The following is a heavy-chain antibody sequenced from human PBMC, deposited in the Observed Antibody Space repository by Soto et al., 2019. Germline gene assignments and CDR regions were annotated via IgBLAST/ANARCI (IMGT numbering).Heavy chain of an antibody. Sequence: GSLRLSCAASGFTFSSYWMHWVRQAPGKGLVWVSLIKADGSRTDYADSVKGRFTISRDNAKNTLYLQMNSLRAEDTAAYYCARDLWGLGDHWGQGTLVTVSS. J-gene: IGHJ4*02. D-gene: IGHD3-10*01. V-gene: IGHV3-74*01. CDR3: ARDLWGLGDH. CDR1: GFTFSSYW. CDR2: IKADGSRT.